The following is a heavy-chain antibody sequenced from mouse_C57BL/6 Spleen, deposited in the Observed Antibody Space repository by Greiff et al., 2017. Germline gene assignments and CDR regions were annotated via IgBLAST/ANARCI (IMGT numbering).Heavy chain of an antibody. Sequence: VQLQQSGPELVKPGASVKISCKASGYAFSSSWMNWVKQRPGKGLEWIGRIYPGDGDTNYNGKFKGKATRTADKSSSTAYMQLSSLTSEDSAVYFCARGVFYYFDYWGQGTPLTVSS. V-gene: IGHV1-82*01. CDR2: IYPGDGDT. CDR1: GYAFSSSW. CDR3: ARGVFYYFDY. J-gene: IGHJ2*01.